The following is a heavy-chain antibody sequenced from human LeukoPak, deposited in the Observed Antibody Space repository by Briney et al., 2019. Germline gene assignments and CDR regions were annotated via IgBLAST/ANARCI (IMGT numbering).Heavy chain of an antibody. J-gene: IGHJ4*02. V-gene: IGHV1-2*02. CDR3: ARDGYDSSGHRYYFDY. CDR1: GYTFTGYY. Sequence: ASVKVSCKASGYTFTGYYMHWVRQAPGQVLEWMGWINPNSGGTNYAQKFQGRVTMTRDTSISTAYMELSRLRSDDTAVYYCARDGYDSSGHRYYFDYWGQGTLVTVSS. CDR2: INPNSGGT. D-gene: IGHD3-22*01.